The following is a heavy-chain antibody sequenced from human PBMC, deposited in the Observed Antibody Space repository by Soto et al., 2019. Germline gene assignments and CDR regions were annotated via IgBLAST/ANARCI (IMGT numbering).Heavy chain of an antibody. Sequence: GESLKISCKGSGYSFTSYWIGWVRQMPGKGLEWMGIIYPGDSDISYSPSFQGQVIISADKSISTAYLQWSSLKASDTAMYYCAILSSYIHFCGYYNRHDVFDIWGQGAMVTVSS. V-gene: IGHV5-51*01. J-gene: IGHJ3*02. CDR2: IYPGDSDI. CDR3: AILSSYIHFCGYYNRHDVFDI. CDR1: GYSFTSYW. D-gene: IGHD3-22*01.